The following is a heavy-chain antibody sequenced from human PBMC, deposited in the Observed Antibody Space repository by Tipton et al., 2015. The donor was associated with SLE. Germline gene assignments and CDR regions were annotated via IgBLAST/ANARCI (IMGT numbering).Heavy chain of an antibody. Sequence: TLSLTCAVSGYSIASGHYWGWIRQSPGKGLEWIGSFFHTESIHYNPSLKSRIAMSVDTSKNQFSLNLTSVTAADTAVYFCARVAASGGYYRFFDYWGQGTLVTVSS. CDR2: FFHTESI. J-gene: IGHJ4*02. D-gene: IGHD6-19*01. CDR1: GYSIASGHY. CDR3: ARVAASGGYYRFFDY. V-gene: IGHV4-38-2*01.